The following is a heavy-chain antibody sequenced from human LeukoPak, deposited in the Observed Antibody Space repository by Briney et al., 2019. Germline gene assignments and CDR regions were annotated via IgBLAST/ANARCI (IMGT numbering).Heavy chain of an antibody. J-gene: IGHJ4*02. CDR3: SRDEGYYFDY. V-gene: IGHV3-74*01. CDR2: INSDGSTT. CDR1: GFTFSSYW. Sequence: GGSLRLSCAASGFTFSSYWMHWVRQAPGKGLVWVSRINSDGSTTSYAYSVKGRFTISTANAKNTLYLQMNSLRAEDTAVYFCSRDEGYYFDYWGQGALVTVSS.